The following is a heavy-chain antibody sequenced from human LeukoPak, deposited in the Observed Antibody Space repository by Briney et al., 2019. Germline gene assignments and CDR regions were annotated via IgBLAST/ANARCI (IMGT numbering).Heavy chain of an antibody. CDR3: VRHVSSGWDYYNGLDV. J-gene: IGHJ6*02. CDR1: GGSIGSSGFY. D-gene: IGHD6-19*01. Sequence: SETLSLTCKVSGGSIGSSGFYWGWIRQPPGKGLEWIGSIYYPESTHYNPSLESRVTISVHTSKYQVSLTLSSVTATDTAVYYCVRHVSSGWDYYNGLDVWGQGTTVTVSS. V-gene: IGHV4-39*01. CDR2: IYYPEST.